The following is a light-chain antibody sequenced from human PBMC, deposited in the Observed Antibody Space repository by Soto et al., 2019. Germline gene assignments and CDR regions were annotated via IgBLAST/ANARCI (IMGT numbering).Light chain of an antibody. CDR2: GAS. V-gene: IGKV3-20*01. J-gene: IGKJ1*01. Sequence: EIVLTQSPGTLSLSPGEIATLSFSASQGVVSGYLAWYQQRPGQAPRLLIYGASSRATDIPDRFSGGGSGTDFTLTIIRLEPEDFAVYYCQQYGSSPWTFGQGTKVDIK. CDR1: QGVVSGY. CDR3: QQYGSSPWT.